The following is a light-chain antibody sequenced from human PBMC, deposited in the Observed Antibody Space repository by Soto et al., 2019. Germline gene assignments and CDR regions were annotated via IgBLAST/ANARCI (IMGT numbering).Light chain of an antibody. Sequence: QSVLTQPASVSGSPGQSITISCTGTSSDIGVYNYVSWFQQHPGKAPKLMIYEVNNRPSGVSDRFSGSKSANTASLTISGLKAEDEADYYCASFTTTRTWVFGGGTKLTVL. J-gene: IGLJ3*02. CDR1: SSDIGVYNY. CDR3: ASFTTTRTWV. CDR2: EVN. V-gene: IGLV2-14*01.